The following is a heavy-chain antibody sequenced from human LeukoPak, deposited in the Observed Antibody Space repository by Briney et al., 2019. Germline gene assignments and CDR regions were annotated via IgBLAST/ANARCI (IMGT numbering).Heavy chain of an antibody. CDR3: ARTTEGYAGGPGYSYYYYMDV. Sequence: SETLSLTCTVSGGSISSYYWSWIRQPPGKGLEWIGYIHYSGSTHYNPSLKSRVTISVDTSKNQVSLELRSVTAADTAVYYCARTTEGYAGGPGYSYYYYMDVWGKGTTVTISS. D-gene: IGHD5-12*01. CDR1: GGSISSYY. J-gene: IGHJ6*03. CDR2: IHYSGST. V-gene: IGHV4-59*01.